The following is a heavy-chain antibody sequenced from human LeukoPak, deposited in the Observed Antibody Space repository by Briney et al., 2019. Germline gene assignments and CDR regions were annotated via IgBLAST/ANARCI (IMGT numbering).Heavy chain of an antibody. CDR3: EGYCSSTSCYPWNFDY. V-gene: IGHV3-30*02. Sequence: PGGSLRLSCAASGFTFSSYGMHWVRQAPGKGLEWVAFIRYDGSNKYYADSVKGRFTISRDNSKNTLYLQMNSLRAEDTAVCYCEGYCSSTSCYPWNFDYWGQGTLVTVSS. D-gene: IGHD2-2*01. CDR2: IRYDGSNK. J-gene: IGHJ4*02. CDR1: GFTFSSYG.